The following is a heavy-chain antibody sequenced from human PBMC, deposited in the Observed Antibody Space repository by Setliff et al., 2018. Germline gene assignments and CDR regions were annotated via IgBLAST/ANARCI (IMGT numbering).Heavy chain of an antibody. CDR3: ARDLVGYCSGGSCYDWDY. J-gene: IGHJ4*02. CDR1: GGTFSSYA. Sequence: SVKVSCKASGGTFSSYAISWVRQAPGQGLEWMGGIIPIFGTANYAQKFQGRVTITADESTSTAYIELSSLRSDDTAVYYCARDLVGYCSGGSCYDWDYWGQGTLVTVSS. CDR2: IIPIFGTA. D-gene: IGHD2-15*01. V-gene: IGHV1-69*13.